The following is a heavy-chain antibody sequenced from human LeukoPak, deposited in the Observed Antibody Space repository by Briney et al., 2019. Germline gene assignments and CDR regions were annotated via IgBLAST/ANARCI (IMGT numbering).Heavy chain of an antibody. V-gene: IGHV3-21*01. Sequence: GGSLRLTCAASGFTFSSYSTNWVRQAPGKGLEWVSSISSSSSYIYYADSVKGRFTISRDNAKNSLYLQMNSLRAEDTAVYYCARDAEFDAIVGASNWFDPWGQGTLVTVSS. D-gene: IGHD1-26*01. CDR1: GFTFSSYS. CDR2: ISSSSSYI. J-gene: IGHJ5*02. CDR3: ARDAEFDAIVGASNWFDP.